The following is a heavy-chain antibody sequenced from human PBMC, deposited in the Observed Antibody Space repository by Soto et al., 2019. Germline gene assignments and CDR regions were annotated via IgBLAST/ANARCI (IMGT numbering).Heavy chain of an antibody. CDR3: ARDGNYGSGPVDY. Sequence: QVQLVESGGGVVQPGRSLRLSCAASGFTFSSYGMHWVRQAPGKGLEWVAVIWYDGSNKYYADSVKGRFTISRDNSKNTLYLQMNSLRAEDTAVYYCARDGNYGSGPVDYWGQGTLVTVSS. J-gene: IGHJ4*02. CDR2: IWYDGSNK. V-gene: IGHV3-33*01. CDR1: GFTFSSYG. D-gene: IGHD3-10*01.